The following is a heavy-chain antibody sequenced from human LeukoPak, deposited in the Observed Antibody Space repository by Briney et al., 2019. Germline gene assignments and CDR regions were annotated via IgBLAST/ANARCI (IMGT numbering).Heavy chain of an antibody. Sequence: GGSLRLSCAASGFTFSSYSMNWVRQAPGKGLEWVSAISGSGGSTYYADSVKGRFTISRDNSKNTLYLQMNSLRAEDTAVYYCAGSYGDYSRFDYWGQGTLVTVSS. D-gene: IGHD4-17*01. V-gene: IGHV3-23*01. CDR1: GFTFSSYS. J-gene: IGHJ4*02. CDR2: ISGSGGST. CDR3: AGSYGDYSRFDY.